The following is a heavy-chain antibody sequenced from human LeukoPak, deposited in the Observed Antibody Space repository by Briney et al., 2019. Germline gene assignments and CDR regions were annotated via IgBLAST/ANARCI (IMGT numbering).Heavy chain of an antibody. V-gene: IGHV3-74*03. J-gene: IGHJ3*02. CDR3: ARSISAPYAFDI. CDR1: GFTFSRYW. CDR2: ISPDGSTT. D-gene: IGHD3-3*01. Sequence: PGGSLRLSCAASGFTFSRYWMHWVRQAPGKGLMWVSRISPDGSTTLYADSVKGRFTISRDNAKNTLYLQMNSLGAEDTAVYYCARSISAPYAFDIWGQGTMVTVSS.